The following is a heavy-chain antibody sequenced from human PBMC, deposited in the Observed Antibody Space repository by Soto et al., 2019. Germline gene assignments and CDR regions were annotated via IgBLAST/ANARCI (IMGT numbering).Heavy chain of an antibody. D-gene: IGHD3-16*01. Sequence: GASVKVSCKASGGTFSSYAISWVRQAPGQGLEWMGGIIPIFGTANYAQKFQGRVTITADESTSTAYMELSSLRSEDTAVYYCAATRTLRLAHIYVGFDYWGQGTLVTVSS. V-gene: IGHV1-69*13. CDR2: IIPIFGTA. CDR3: AATRTLRLAHIYVGFDY. J-gene: IGHJ4*02. CDR1: GGTFSSYA.